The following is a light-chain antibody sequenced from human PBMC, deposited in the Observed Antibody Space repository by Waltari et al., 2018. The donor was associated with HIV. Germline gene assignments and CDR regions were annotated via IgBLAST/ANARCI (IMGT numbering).Light chain of an antibody. CDR2: EVS. CDR3: SSYAGSNNLV. V-gene: IGLV2-8*01. Sequence: QSALTQPPSASGSPGQSVTISCTGTSSDVGGFNYVSRYQQHPGKAPKRMIYEVSKRPSGFPDRFSGSKSGNTASLTVSGLQAEDEADYYCSSYAGSNNLVFGGGTKLTVL. CDR1: SSDVGGFNY. J-gene: IGLJ2*01.